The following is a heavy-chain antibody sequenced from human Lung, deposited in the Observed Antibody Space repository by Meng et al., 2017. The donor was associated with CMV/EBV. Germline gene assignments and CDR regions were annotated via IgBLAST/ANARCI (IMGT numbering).Heavy chain of an antibody. CDR1: GLTFRNAW. Sequence: GGSLRLSCVDSGLTFRNAWMSWVRQAPGKGLEWVGQIKSKGDGETRDYAAPVKGRFIISRDDSQTTLHLQMNSVKTEDTAVYYCVKRPRFSSRVIWGQGATVTVSS. CDR3: VKRPRFSSRVI. V-gene: IGHV3-15*05. D-gene: IGHD3-9*01. J-gene: IGHJ6*02. CDR2: IKSKGDGETR.